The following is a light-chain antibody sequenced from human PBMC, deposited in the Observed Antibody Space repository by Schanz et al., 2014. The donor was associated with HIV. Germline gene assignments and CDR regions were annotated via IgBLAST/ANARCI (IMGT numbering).Light chain of an antibody. CDR2: ATS. V-gene: IGKV3-20*01. Sequence: EIVLTQSPGSLSLSPGGRATLSCGASQRLSSSYLAWYQQKRDQPPRLVIYATSTRAAGIPDRFSGTGSGTDFTLTISSLEPEDFAVYYCLKYGDPPYPFGQGTRLEIK. CDR3: LKYGDPPYP. J-gene: IGKJ2*01. CDR1: QRLSSSY.